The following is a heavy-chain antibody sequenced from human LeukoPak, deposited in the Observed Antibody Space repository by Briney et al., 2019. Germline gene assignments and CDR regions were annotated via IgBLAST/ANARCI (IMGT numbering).Heavy chain of an antibody. CDR3: ARLSYSSGWYYFDY. CDR2: IYYSGST. J-gene: IGHJ4*02. V-gene: IGHV4-39*01. D-gene: IGHD6-19*01. CDR1: GGSISSSSYY. Sequence: SETLSLTCTVSGGSISSSSYYWGWIRQPPGKGLEWIGSIYYSGSTYYNPSLKSRVTISVDTSKNQFSLKLSSVTAADTAVYYCARLSYSSGWYYFDYWGQGTLATVSS.